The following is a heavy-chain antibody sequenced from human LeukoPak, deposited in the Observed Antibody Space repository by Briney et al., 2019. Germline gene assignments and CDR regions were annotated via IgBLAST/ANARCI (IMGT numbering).Heavy chain of an antibody. D-gene: IGHD3-10*01. CDR2: FYSGGDT. CDR3: ARDDRGLGSGPPHDY. J-gene: IGHJ4*02. CDR1: GFTVSSNY. V-gene: IGHV3-66*01. Sequence: GGSLRLSCAASGFTVSSNYMSWVRQAPGKGLECVSVFYSGGDTYYADFVKGRFTISRDNSKNTLYLQMNSLRAEDTAVYYCARDDRGLGSGPPHDYWGQGTLVTVSS.